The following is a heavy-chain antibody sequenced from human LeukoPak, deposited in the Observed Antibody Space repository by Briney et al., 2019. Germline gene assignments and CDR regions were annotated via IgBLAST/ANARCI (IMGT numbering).Heavy chain of an antibody. V-gene: IGHV1-8*01. CDR1: GYTFTSYD. J-gene: IGHJ6*03. Sequence: GASVKVSCKASGYTFTSYDINWVRQATGQGLEWMGWMNPNSGNTGYAQKFQGRVTMTRNTSISTAYMELSSLRSEDTAVYYCARVVVGATRDDYYYYYMDVWGKGTTVTISS. D-gene: IGHD1-26*01. CDR3: ARVVVGATRDDYYYYYMDV. CDR2: MNPNSGNT.